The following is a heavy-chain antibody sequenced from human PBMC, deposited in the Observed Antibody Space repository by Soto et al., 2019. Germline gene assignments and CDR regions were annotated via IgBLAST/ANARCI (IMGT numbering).Heavy chain of an antibody. CDR3: ARSYSSGWLKGGFDY. J-gene: IGHJ4*02. Sequence: ASVKVSCKASGYTFTSYYMHWVRQAPGQGLEWMGIINPSGGSTSYAQKFQGRVTMTRDTSTSTVYMELSSLRSEDTAVYYCARSYSSGWLKGGFDYWGQGTLVTAPQ. CDR1: GYTFTSYY. D-gene: IGHD6-19*01. V-gene: IGHV1-46*01. CDR2: INPSGGST.